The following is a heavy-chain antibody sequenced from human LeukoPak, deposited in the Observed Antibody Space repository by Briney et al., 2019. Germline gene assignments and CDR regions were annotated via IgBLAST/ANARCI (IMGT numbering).Heavy chain of an antibody. CDR1: GYTFTGYY. Sequence: GASVKVSCKASGYTFTGYYMHWVRQAPGQGLEWMGWINPNSGGTNYAQKFQGRVTMTRDTSISTAYMELSRLRSDDTAVYYCARVSSWSLFGAFDIWGQGTMVTVSS. CDR2: INPNSGGT. J-gene: IGHJ3*02. D-gene: IGHD6-13*01. V-gene: IGHV1-2*02. CDR3: ARVSSWSLFGAFDI.